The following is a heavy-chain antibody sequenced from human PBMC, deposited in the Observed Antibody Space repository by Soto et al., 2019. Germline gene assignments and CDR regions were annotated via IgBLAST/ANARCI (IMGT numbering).Heavy chain of an antibody. CDR1: GFTFTSYT. D-gene: IGHD6-13*01. CDR2: ISSSSDYI. Sequence: SGGSLRLSCAASGFTFTSYTMNWVRQAPGKGLEWVSSISSSSDYIYYADSMKGRVTIPRDNAKNSLFLDMNSLTGEDTAVYYCARARVYATGPLDFWGQGTLVTVSS. V-gene: IGHV3-21*06. CDR3: ARARVYATGPLDF. J-gene: IGHJ4*02.